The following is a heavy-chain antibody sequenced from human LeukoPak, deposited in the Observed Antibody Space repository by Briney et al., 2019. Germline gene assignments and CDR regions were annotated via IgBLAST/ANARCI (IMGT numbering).Heavy chain of an antibody. CDR2: IKKDGSEK. V-gene: IGHV3-7*01. CDR3: ARHLSGITGYTYGRGIDY. J-gene: IGHJ4*02. D-gene: IGHD5-18*01. CDR1: GFTFSSDW. Sequence: PGGTLRLSCAASGFTFSSDWMSWARQAPGKGLEWVANIKKDGSEKYYVDSVKGRFTISRDNAKKSLYLQMSLRAEDTAVYYCARHLSGITGYTYGRGIDYWGQGTLLTVSS.